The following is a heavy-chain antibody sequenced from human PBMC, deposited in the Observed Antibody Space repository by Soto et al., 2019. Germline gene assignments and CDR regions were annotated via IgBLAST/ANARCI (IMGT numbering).Heavy chain of an antibody. J-gene: IGHJ6*02. CDR3: ARVRVMSEIYGMDV. V-gene: IGHV3-48*02. Sequence: GGSLRLSCVVSGFTLSHYGMNWVRQAPGKGLEWISYIGSTGTTTYYADSVKGRFTISRDYAKNSLYLQMNSLRDVDTAVYYCARVRVMSEIYGMDVWGHGTTVTVS. D-gene: IGHD2-21*01. CDR2: IGSTGTTT. CDR1: GFTLSHYG.